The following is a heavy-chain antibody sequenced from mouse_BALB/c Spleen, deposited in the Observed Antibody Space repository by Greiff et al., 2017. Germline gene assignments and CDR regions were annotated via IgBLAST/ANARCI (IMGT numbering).Heavy chain of an antibody. V-gene: IGHV3-2*02. Sequence: DVHLVESGPGLVKPSQSLSLTCTVTGYSITSDYAWNWIRQFPGNKLEWMGYISYSGSTSYNPSLKSRISITRDTSKNQFFLQLNSVTTEDTATYYCASYDYDGWFAYWGQGTLVTVSA. CDR2: ISYSGST. J-gene: IGHJ3*01. D-gene: IGHD2-4*01. CDR3: ASYDYDGWFAY. CDR1: GYSITSDYA.